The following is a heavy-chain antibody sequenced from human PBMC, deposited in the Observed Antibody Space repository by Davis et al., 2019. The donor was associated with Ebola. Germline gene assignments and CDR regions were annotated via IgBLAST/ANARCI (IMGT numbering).Heavy chain of an antibody. Sequence: GGSLRLSCTASRFLFSNSVMHWVRQAPGKGLEWVAAISYNGDKKYYIDAVRGRFTISRDNSANTVYLEMNSLRTEDTAVYYCTRSLWKWDLGWPRNYFDYWGQGTQVIVSS. CDR3: TRSLWKWDLGWPRNYFDY. J-gene: IGHJ4*02. D-gene: IGHD1-26*01. V-gene: IGHV3-30*10. CDR2: ISYNGDKK. CDR1: RFLFSNSV.